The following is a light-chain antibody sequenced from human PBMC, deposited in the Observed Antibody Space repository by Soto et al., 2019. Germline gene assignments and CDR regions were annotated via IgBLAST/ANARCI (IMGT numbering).Light chain of an antibody. V-gene: IGKV1-9*01. CDR2: AAS. J-gene: IGKJ4*01. Sequence: DIQLTQSPSFLSASVGDRVTITCRASQGISSYLAWYQQKPGKAPKLLIYAASTLQSGVPSRFSGSGSGTELTLTISSLQPEDFATYYCQQLNSYLLTFGGGTKVDIK. CDR3: QQLNSYLLT. CDR1: QGISSY.